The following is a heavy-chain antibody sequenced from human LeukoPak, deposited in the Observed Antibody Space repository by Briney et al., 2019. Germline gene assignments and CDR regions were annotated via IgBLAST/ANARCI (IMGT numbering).Heavy chain of an antibody. CDR1: GFTFSDYY. CDR2: ISSSGSTI. J-gene: IGHJ6*02. Sequence: GGSLRLSCAASGFTFSDYYMSWIRQAPGKGLEWVSYISSSGSTIYYADSVKGRFTISRDNAKNSLYLQMNSLRAEDTAVYYCARDDIVVVVAAGGYYYYGMDVWGQGTTVTVSS. CDR3: ARDDIVVVVAAGGYYYYGMDV. V-gene: IGHV3-11*04. D-gene: IGHD2-15*01.